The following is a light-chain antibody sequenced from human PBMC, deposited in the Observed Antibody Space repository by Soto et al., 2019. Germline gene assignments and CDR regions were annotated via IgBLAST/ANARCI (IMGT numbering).Light chain of an antibody. V-gene: IGKV3-15*01. Sequence: IGMKQSPATLSVNKGERATLSCRASQSVSSNLAWYQQKPGQAPRLLIYGASTRATGIPARFSGSGSGTEFTLTISSLQSEDFAVYYCQQYNNWPPITFGQGTRLEN. CDR3: QQYNNWPPIT. J-gene: IGKJ5*01. CDR2: GAS. CDR1: QSVSSN.